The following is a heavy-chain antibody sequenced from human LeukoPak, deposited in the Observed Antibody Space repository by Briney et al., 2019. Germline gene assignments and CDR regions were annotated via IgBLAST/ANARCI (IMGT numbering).Heavy chain of an antibody. CDR1: GYTFTGYY. V-gene: IGHV1-2*02. J-gene: IGHJ3*02. CDR2: INPNSGVT. Sequence: GASVRVSCKASGYTFTGYYMHWVRQAPGQGPESMGWINPNSGVTNYAQKFQGRVTMTRDTSISTAYMELSRLTSDDMAIYYCARGSRMAAVGKDAFEIWGQGTMVTVSS. D-gene: IGHD6-13*01. CDR3: ARGSRMAAVGKDAFEI.